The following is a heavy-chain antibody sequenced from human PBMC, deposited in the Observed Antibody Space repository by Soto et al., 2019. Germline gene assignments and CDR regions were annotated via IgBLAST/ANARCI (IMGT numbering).Heavy chain of an antibody. V-gene: IGHV1-3*01. D-gene: IGHD1-26*01. J-gene: IGHJ4*02. CDR3: ARDLGVGAASDY. CDR2: INAGNGNT. Sequence: ASVKVSCKASGYTFTSYAMLWVRQAPGQRLEWMGWINAGNGNTKYSQKFQGRVTITRDTSASTAYMELSSLRSEDTAVYYCARDLGVGAASDYWGQGTLVTVSS. CDR1: GYTFTSYA.